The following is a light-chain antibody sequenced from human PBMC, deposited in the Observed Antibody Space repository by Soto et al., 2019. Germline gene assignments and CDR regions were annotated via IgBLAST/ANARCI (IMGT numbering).Light chain of an antibody. CDR2: EVS. V-gene: IGLV2-8*01. Sequence: QSALTQPPSASGSPGQSVTISCTGTSSDVGGYNYVSWYQQHPGKAPKLMIYEVSKRPSGVPDRFSGSKSGNTSCLTVSGLQAEDEADYYCSSYAGSSVVFGGGTKLNVL. CDR1: SSDVGGYNY. CDR3: SSYAGSSVV. J-gene: IGLJ2*01.